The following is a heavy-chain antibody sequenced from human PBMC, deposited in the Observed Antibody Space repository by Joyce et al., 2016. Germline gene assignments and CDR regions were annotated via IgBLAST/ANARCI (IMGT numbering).Heavy chain of an antibody. J-gene: IGHJ6*02. CDR1: GFNKFSNYG. CDR3: AALTTVVDLMVV. D-gene: IGHD4-23*01. CDR2: ISYDGNNK. V-gene: IGHV3-30*03. Sequence: QVKLVESGGGVVQPGRSLRLSCAASGFNKFSNYGMHWVRQASGQGLEWVAVISYDGNNKYYGDYVKGLFTISRDNSKNTLYLQISSLKTEDTAVYYCAALTTVVDLMVVWGQGTTVTVSS.